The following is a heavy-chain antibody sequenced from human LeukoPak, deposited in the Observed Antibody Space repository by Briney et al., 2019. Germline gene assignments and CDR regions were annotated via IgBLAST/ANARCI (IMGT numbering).Heavy chain of an antibody. D-gene: IGHD6-13*01. J-gene: IGHJ6*02. Sequence: RASVKVSCKASGGTFSSYAISWVRQAPGQGLEWMGRIIPILGIANYAQKFQGRVTITADKSTSTAYMELSSLGSEDTAVYYCARDSSSWYGATYYYYGMDVWGQGTTVTVSS. CDR2: IIPILGIA. CDR1: GGTFSSYA. CDR3: ARDSSSWYGATYYYYGMDV. V-gene: IGHV1-69*04.